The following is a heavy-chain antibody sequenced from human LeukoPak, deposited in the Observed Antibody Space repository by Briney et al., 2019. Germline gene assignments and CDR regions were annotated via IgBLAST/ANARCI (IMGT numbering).Heavy chain of an antibody. CDR3: ARYPYSGSYYANDAFDI. CDR2: ISSSSSYI. V-gene: IGHV3-21*01. CDR1: GFSFSSYS. Sequence: PGGSLRLSCAASGFSFSSYSMNWVRQAPGKGLEWVSSISSSSSYIYYADSVKGRLTISRDNAKNSLYLQMNSLRAEGTAVYYCARYPYSGSYYANDAFDIWGQGTMVTVSS. D-gene: IGHD1-26*01. J-gene: IGHJ3*02.